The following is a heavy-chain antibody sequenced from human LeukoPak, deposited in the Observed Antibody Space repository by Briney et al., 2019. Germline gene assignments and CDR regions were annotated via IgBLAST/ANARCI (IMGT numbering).Heavy chain of an antibody. D-gene: IGHD2-21*02. CDR3: AREQFPVTASDHDAFDI. J-gene: IGHJ3*02. CDR2: ISAYNGNT. V-gene: IGHV1-18*01. Sequence: GASVKVSCKASGYTFTSYGISWVRQAPGQGLEWMGWISAYNGNTNYAQKLQGRVTMTTDTSTSTAYMELRSLRSDDTAVYYCAREQFPVTASDHDAFDIWGQGTMVTVSS. CDR1: GYTFTSYG.